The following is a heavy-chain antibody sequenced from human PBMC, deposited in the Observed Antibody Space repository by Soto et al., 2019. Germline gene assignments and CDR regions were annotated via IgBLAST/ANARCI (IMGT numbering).Heavy chain of an antibody. D-gene: IGHD3-3*01. V-gene: IGHV3-23*01. Sequence: GGSLRLSCAASGFTFSSYAMSWVRQAPGKGLEWVSAISGSGGSTYYADSVKGRFTISRDNSKNTLYLQMNSLRAEDTAVYYCAKDGRFLGEKASRFLEWFLQQNFDYWGQGTLVTVSS. J-gene: IGHJ4*02. CDR1: GFTFSSYA. CDR3: AKDGRFLGEKASRFLEWFLQQNFDY. CDR2: ISGSGGST.